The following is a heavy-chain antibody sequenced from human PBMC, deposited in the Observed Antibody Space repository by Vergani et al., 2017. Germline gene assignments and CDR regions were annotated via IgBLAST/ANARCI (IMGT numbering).Heavy chain of an antibody. Sequence: QVQLVQSGAEVKKPGASVKVSCKAFGYTLTSYGNSWVRQAPGKGLEWMGWISAYIGNTNYAQKLQGRVTMTTDTSTRTAYMELRSLRSDDTAVYYCARGRRYNLFDPWGQGTLVTVSS. CDR2: ISAYIGNT. CDR3: ARGRRYNLFDP. J-gene: IGHJ5*02. CDR1: GYTLTSYG. V-gene: IGHV1-18*01.